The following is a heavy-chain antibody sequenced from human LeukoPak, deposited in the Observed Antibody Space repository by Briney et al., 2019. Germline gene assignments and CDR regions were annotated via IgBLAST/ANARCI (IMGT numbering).Heavy chain of an antibody. CDR2: ISSNGGST. CDR1: GFTFSSYA. V-gene: IGHV3-64*01. J-gene: IGHJ4*02. CDR3: ARGPAAFLRYFDWLSEHYFDY. Sequence: GGSLRLSCAASGFTFSSYAMHWVRQAPGKGLEYVSAISSNGGSTYYANSVKGRFTISRDNSKNTLCLQMGSLRAEDMAVYYCARGPAAFLRYFDWLSEHYFDYWGQGTLVTVST. D-gene: IGHD3-9*01.